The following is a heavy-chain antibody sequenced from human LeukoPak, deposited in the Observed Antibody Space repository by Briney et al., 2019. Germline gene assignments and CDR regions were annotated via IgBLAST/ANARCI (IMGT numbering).Heavy chain of an antibody. V-gene: IGHV3-7*05. CDR3: TRDASGETASGPRMDV. CDR1: AFTFRTYW. D-gene: IGHD1-26*01. J-gene: IGHJ6*02. Sequence: GGSLRLSCAASAFTFRTYWMSWVRQAPGKGLEWVALIKPDGSEKYYVDSVKGLFTISRDNAKNSLYLQMTSLRAEDTAVYYCTRDASGETASGPRMDVWGQGTTVAVSS. CDR2: IKPDGSEK.